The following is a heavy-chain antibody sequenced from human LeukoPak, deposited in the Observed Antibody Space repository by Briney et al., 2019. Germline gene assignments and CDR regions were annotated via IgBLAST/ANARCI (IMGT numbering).Heavy chain of an antibody. Sequence: SVKVSCKASGGTFSSYAISWVRQAPGQGLEWMGGIIPIFGTANYAQKFQGRVTITADESTSTAYMELSSLRSEDTAVYYCAREGSGSYIRYHYYFDYWGQGTLVTVSS. CDR2: IIPIFGTA. CDR1: GGTFSSYA. CDR3: AREGSGSYIRYHYYFDY. D-gene: IGHD3-10*01. V-gene: IGHV1-69*01. J-gene: IGHJ4*02.